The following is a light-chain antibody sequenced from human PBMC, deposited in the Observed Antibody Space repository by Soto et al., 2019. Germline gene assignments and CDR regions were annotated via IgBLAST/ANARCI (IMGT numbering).Light chain of an antibody. CDR1: QSVLYSSNNKNY. V-gene: IGKV4-1*01. J-gene: IGKJ1*01. CDR3: SQCDSSPQT. CDR2: WAS. Sequence: DIVMTQSPDSLAVSLGERATINCKSSQSVLYSSNNKNYLAWYQQKPGQPPKLLIYWASTRESGVPDRFSGSGSGTDFTLTIGSLQAEDVAVSCCSQCDSSPQTFGHWNKFEI.